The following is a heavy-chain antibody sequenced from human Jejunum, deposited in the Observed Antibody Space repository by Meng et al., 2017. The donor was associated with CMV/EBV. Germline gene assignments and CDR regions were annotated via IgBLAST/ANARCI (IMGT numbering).Heavy chain of an antibody. V-gene: IGHV3-11*04. CDR1: FSFSDYY. CDR3: ARDFFTAGYSSPGDDFDF. J-gene: IGHJ4*02. Sequence: FSFSDYYLNWIRQAPGKGLEWVSYIVSSGSTIYYADSVKGRFTISRDNAKNSLYLQMNSLRAEDTAVYYCARDFFTAGYSSPGDDFDFWGQGTLVTVSS. CDR2: IVSSGSTI. D-gene: IGHD5-18*01.